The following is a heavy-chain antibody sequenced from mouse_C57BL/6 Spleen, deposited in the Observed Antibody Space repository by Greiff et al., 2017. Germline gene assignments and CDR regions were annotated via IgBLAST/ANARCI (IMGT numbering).Heavy chain of an antibody. V-gene: IGHV1-22*01. CDR2: INPNNGGT. CDR1: GYTFTDYN. J-gene: IGHJ2*01. CDR3: ARGQYYFDY. D-gene: IGHD6-1*01. Sequence: EVQLQQSGPELVKPGASVKMSCKASGYTFTDYNMHWVKQSHGKSLEWIGYINPNNGGTSYNQKFKGKATLTVNKSSSTAYMELSSQTSEDSAVYYCARGQYYFDYWGQGTTLTVSS.